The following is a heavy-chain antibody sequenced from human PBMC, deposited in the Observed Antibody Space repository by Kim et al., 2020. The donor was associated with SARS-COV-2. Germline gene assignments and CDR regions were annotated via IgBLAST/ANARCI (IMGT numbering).Heavy chain of an antibody. CDR2: IYPGDSDT. CDR3: ARAIAARPHWFDP. Sequence: GESLKVSCKGSGYSFTSYWIGWVRQMPGKGLEWMGIIYPGDSDTRYSPSFQGQVTISADKSISTAYLQWSSLKASDTAMYYCARAIAARPHWFDPWGQGTLVTVSS. J-gene: IGHJ5*02. V-gene: IGHV5-51*01. CDR1: GYSFTSYW. D-gene: IGHD6-6*01.